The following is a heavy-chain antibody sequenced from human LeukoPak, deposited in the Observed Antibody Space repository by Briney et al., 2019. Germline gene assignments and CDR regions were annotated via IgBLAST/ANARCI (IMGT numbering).Heavy chain of an antibody. Sequence: SETLSLTCTVSGRSISSYYWSWIRQPPGKGLEWIGYIYYSGSTNYNPSLKSRVTISVDTSKNQFSLKLSSVTAADTAVYYCARVPPNYVWGSYRLYFDYWGQGTLVTVSS. J-gene: IGHJ4*02. V-gene: IGHV4-59*01. D-gene: IGHD3-16*02. CDR3: ARVPPNYVWGSYRLYFDY. CDR2: IYYSGST. CDR1: GRSISSYY.